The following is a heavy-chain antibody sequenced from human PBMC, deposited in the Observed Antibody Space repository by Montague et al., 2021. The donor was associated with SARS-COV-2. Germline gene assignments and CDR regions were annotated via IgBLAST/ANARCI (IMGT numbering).Heavy chain of an antibody. CDR3: ARDRGDAAESVLDY. J-gene: IGHJ4*02. CDR1: GYNLNIYG. V-gene: IGHV1-18*01. D-gene: IGHD6-13*01. CDR2: ISAYNGNP. Sequence: SVKVSCKASGYNLNIYGISWVRQAPGQGLEWMGWISAYNGNPNYAQKLQGRVTMATDTSTSTAYMELRSLRSDDTAVYYRARDRGDAAESVLDYWGQGTLVTVSS.